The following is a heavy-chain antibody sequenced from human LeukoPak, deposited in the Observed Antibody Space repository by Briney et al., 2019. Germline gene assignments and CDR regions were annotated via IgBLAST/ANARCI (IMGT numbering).Heavy chain of an antibody. Sequence: QPGGSLRLSCAASGFAFGTFGMDWVRQAPGKGLEWVTIISYDGSNKYYADSVKGRFTISRDNSKNTLYLQMNSLRAEDTAVYYCAKAGDYSKPPGYWGQGTLVTVSS. J-gene: IGHJ4*02. CDR2: ISYDGSNK. CDR1: GFAFGTFG. D-gene: IGHD4-11*01. V-gene: IGHV3-30*18. CDR3: AKAGDYSKPPGY.